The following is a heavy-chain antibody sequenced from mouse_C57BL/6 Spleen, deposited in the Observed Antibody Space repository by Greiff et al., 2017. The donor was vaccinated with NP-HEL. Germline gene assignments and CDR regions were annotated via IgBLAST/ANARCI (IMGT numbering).Heavy chain of an antibody. J-gene: IGHJ4*01. CDR1: GYAFSSYW. CDR2: IYPGDGDT. D-gene: IGHD2-3*01. CDR3: ARLGTTSAMDY. Sequence: QVQLQQPGAELVKPGASVKISCKASGYAFSSYWMNWVKQRPGKGLEWIGQIYPGDGDTNYNGKFKGKATLTADKSSSTAYMQLSSLTSEDSAVYFCARLGTTSAMDYWGQGTSVTVSS. V-gene: IGHV1-80*01.